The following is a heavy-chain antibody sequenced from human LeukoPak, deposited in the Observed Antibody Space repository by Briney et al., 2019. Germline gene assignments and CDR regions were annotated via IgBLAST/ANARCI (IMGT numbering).Heavy chain of an antibody. J-gene: IGHJ3*02. CDR1: GFTVSSNY. Sequence: EGSLRLSCAASGFTVSSNYMRWVRQAPGKGLEWVSVIYSGGSTYDADSVKGRFTISRDNSKNTLYLQMNSLRAEDTAVYYCASRDVRGGYYTSGAFDIWGQGTMVTVSS. D-gene: IGHD3-3*01. CDR3: ASRDVRGGYYTSGAFDI. V-gene: IGHV3-66*02. CDR2: IYSGGST.